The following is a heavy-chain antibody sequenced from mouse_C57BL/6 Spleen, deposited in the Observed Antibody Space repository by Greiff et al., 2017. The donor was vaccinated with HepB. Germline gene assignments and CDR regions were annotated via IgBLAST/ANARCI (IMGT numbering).Heavy chain of an antibody. CDR3: ARPVVAEDYAMDY. Sequence: QVQLQQPGAELVMPGASVKLSCKASGYTFTSYWMHWVKQRPGQGLEWIGEIDPSDSYTNYNQKFKGKSTLTVDKSSSTAYMQLSSLTSEDSAVYYCARPVVAEDYAMDYWGQGTSVTVSS. CDR1: GYTFTSYW. D-gene: IGHD1-1*01. J-gene: IGHJ4*01. V-gene: IGHV1-69*01. CDR2: IDPSDSYT.